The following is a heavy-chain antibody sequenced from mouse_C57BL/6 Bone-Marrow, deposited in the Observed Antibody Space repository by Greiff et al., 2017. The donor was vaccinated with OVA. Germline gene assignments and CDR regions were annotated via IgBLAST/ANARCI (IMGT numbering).Heavy chain of an antibody. D-gene: IGHD2-3*01. CDR3: ARRGYYAYWYFDV. CDR2: INSDGGST. J-gene: IGHJ1*03. V-gene: IGHV5-2*01. Sequence: EVQRVESGGGLVQPGESLKLSCESNEYEFPSHDMSWVRKTPETRLELVAAINSDGGSTYYPDTMVRRFIISRDNTKKTLYLQMSSLRSEDTALYYCARRGYYAYWYFDVWGTGTTVTVSS. CDR1: EYEFPSHD.